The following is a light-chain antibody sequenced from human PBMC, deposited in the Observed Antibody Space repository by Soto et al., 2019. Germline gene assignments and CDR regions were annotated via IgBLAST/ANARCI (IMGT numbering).Light chain of an antibody. CDR3: KQSGSSHFT. J-gene: IGKJ4*01. CDR2: YEY. Sequence: IVMTQSPATLSVPPGERASLACMASQSVGSNLAWYQQKPGQAPRLLIYYEYTRDTGVTARFSGSGSGTDFTLTISRMEPDDFAVYYCKQSGSSHFTLGGGNKVDLK. V-gene: IGKV3-20*01. CDR1: QSVGSN.